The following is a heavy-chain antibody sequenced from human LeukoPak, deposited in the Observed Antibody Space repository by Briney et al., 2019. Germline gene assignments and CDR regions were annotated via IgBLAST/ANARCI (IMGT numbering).Heavy chain of an antibody. CDR2: IRYDGSNK. CDR3: ARGGYYYDSSGYYYDYFDY. Sequence: GRSLRLSCAASRFTFSSYGMHWVRQAPGKGLEWVAVIRYDGSNKYYADSVKGRFTISRDNSKNTLYLQMNSLRAEDAAVYYCARGGYYYDSSGYYYDYFDYWGQGTLVTVSS. CDR1: RFTFSSYG. D-gene: IGHD3-22*01. J-gene: IGHJ4*02. V-gene: IGHV3-33*01.